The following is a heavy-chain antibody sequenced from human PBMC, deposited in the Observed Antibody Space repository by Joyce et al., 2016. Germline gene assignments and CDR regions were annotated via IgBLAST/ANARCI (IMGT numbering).Heavy chain of an antibody. CDR2: FDPEDGET. CDR1: EYTLTELS. V-gene: IGHV1-24*01. Sequence: QVQLVQSGAEVKKPGASVKVSCKVSEYTLTELSIHWVRQAPGKGLEWMGGFDPEDGETIYAQKFQGRLTMTEDTSTETSSMELSSLTSDDTAVYYCASGGTSDWCFDLWGRGTLVTVSS. CDR3: ASGGTSDWCFDL. J-gene: IGHJ2*01. D-gene: IGHD4-23*01.